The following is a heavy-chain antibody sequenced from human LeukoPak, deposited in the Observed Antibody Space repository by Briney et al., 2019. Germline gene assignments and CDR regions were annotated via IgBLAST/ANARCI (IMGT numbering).Heavy chain of an antibody. Sequence: SETLSLTCTVSGGSISSSSYYRGWIRQPPGKGLEWIGSIYYSGSTYYNPSLKSRVTISVDTSKNQFSLKLSSVTAADTAVYYCARGRVEDSSSWYSYYFDYWGQGTLVTVSS. V-gene: IGHV4-39*07. D-gene: IGHD6-13*01. CDR2: IYYSGST. CDR3: ARGRVEDSSSWYSYYFDY. J-gene: IGHJ4*02. CDR1: GGSISSSSYY.